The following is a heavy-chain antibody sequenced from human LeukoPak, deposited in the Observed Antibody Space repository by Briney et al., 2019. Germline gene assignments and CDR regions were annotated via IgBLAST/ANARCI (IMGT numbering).Heavy chain of an antibody. D-gene: IGHD3-22*01. CDR2: IYYSGST. V-gene: IGHV4-59*12. CDR1: GGSISNYY. J-gene: IGHJ4*02. Sequence: PSETLSLTCTVSGGSISNYYWSWIRQPPGKGLEWIGYIYYSGSTNYNPSLKSRVTISVDTSKNQFSLKLSSVTAADTAVYYCAREEKNYYDSSGYDYWGQGTLVTVSS. CDR3: AREEKNYYDSSGYDY.